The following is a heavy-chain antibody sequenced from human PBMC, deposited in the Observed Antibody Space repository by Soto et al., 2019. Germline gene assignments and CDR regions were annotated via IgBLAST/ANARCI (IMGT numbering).Heavy chain of an antibody. V-gene: IGHV1-18*01. Sequence: ASVKVSCKASGYTFTSYGISWVRQAPGQGLEWMGWISAYNGNTNYAQKLQGRVTMTTDTSTSTAYMELRSLRSDDTAVYYCARDRPVTSPDYYYYYGMDVWGQGTTVTVSS. J-gene: IGHJ6*02. D-gene: IGHD4-4*01. CDR2: ISAYNGNT. CDR1: GYTFTSYG. CDR3: ARDRPVTSPDYYYYYGMDV.